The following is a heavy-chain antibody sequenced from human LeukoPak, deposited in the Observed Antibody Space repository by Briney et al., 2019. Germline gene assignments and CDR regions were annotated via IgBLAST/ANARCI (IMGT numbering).Heavy chain of an antibody. CDR1: GGSISSYY. V-gene: IGHV4-4*07. CDR2: IYTSGST. CDR3: ARDPEHYYDSSGYYGKDAFDI. Sequence: PSETLSLTCTVSGGSISSYYWSWIRQPAGKGLEWIGRIYTSGSTNYNPSLKSRVTMSVDTSKNQFSLKLSSVTAADTAVYYCARDPEHYYDSSGYYGKDAFDIWGQGTMVTVSS. J-gene: IGHJ3*02. D-gene: IGHD3-22*01.